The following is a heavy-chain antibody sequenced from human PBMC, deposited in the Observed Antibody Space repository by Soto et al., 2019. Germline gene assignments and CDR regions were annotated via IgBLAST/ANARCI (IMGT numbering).Heavy chain of an antibody. CDR2: IRNTIDDT. Sequence: EVQLLESGGDLVQPGGSLRLSCAASGFTFSNYGMTFVRQAPGKGLEWVSSIRNTIDDTYYADSVEGRFTISRDNSKNTLYLQMNDLRAEDTAMYYCVKKFDDRRTTFWFVTWGQGTLVTVSS. J-gene: IGHJ5*02. D-gene: IGHD4-17*01. V-gene: IGHV3-23*01. CDR1: GFTFSNYG. CDR3: VKKFDDRRTTFWFVT.